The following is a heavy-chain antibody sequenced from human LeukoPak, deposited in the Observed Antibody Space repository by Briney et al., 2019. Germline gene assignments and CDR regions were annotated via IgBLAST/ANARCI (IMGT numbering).Heavy chain of an antibody. Sequence: SETLSLTCAVSGGSITRGGYSWGWIRQPPGKGLEWIGYIYHSGSTYYNPSLKSRVTISVASSKHQFSMKLSSVTAADTAVYYCARRYCSGGSCQLDAFDIWGQGTMVTVSS. CDR3: ARRYCSGGSCQLDAFDI. D-gene: IGHD2-15*01. J-gene: IGHJ3*02. CDR1: GGSITRGGYS. CDR2: IYHSGST. V-gene: IGHV4-30-2*01.